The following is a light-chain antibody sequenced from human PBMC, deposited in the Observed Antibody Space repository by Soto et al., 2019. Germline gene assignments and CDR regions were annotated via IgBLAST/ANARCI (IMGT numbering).Light chain of an antibody. CDR1: QMTNDF. Sequence: GDRVTITCRARQMTNDFLAWYQQKAGKAPKLLIYDASTLYSGVPSRSSGSGSGTDFTLTISGLQPEDFATYYCQQLSRYPSTFGGGTKVDI. J-gene: IGKJ4*01. V-gene: IGKV1-9*01. CDR2: DAS. CDR3: QQLSRYPST.